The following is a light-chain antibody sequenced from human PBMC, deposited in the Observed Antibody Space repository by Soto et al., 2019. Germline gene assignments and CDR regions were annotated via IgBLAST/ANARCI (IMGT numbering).Light chain of an antibody. V-gene: IGKV2-30*01. CDR2: KIS. CDR1: QSLVFSDGNTY. CDR3: QQYGSSIT. J-gene: IGKJ5*01. Sequence: DVVLTQSPLSLPVALGQPASISCRSSQSLVFSDGNTYLNWFHQRPGQSPRRLIYKISNRDSGVPDRFSGSGSATDFTLKISRVEPEDFAVYYCQQYGSSITFGQGTRLEIK.